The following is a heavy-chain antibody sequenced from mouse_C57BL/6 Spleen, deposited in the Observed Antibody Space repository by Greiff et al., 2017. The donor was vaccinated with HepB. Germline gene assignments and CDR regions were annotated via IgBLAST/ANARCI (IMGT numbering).Heavy chain of an antibody. CDR1: GYSFTSYY. V-gene: IGHV1-66*01. CDR3: AREGYYGYYAMDY. D-gene: IGHD1-2*01. CDR2: IYPGSGNT. J-gene: IGHJ4*01. Sequence: QVQLKESGPELVKPGASVKISCKASGYSFTSYYIHWVKQRPGQGLEWIGWIYPGSGNTKYNEKFKGKATLTADTSSSTAYMQLSSLTSEDSAVYYCAREGYYGYYAMDYWGQGTSVTVSS.